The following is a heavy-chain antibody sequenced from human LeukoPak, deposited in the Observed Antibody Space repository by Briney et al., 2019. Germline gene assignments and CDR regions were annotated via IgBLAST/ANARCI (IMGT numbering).Heavy chain of an antibody. CDR3: ARDPTRLLWFGEFPYYFDY. V-gene: IGHV1-69*13. D-gene: IGHD3-10*01. Sequence: GASVKVSCKASGGTFSSYAISWVRQAPGQGLEWMGGIIPIFGTANYAQKFQGRVTITADESTSTAYMELSSLRSEDTAVYYCARDPTRLLWFGEFPYYFDYWGQGTLVTVSS. CDR2: IIPIFGTA. J-gene: IGHJ4*02. CDR1: GGTFSSYA.